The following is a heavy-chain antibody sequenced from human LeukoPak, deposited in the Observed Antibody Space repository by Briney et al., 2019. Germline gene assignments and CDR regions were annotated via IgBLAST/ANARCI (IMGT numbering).Heavy chain of an antibody. J-gene: IGHJ4*02. D-gene: IGHD6-19*01. CDR2: IRSGSTII. CDR1: GFTFSDYS. Sequence: GGSLRLSCAASGFTFSDYSMNWVRQAPGKGLEWVSYIRSGSTIINYADSVRGRFTISRDNAKNTLYLQMNSLRAEDTAVYYCARDPVAGPVWIDYWGQGTLVTVSS. V-gene: IGHV3-48*04. CDR3: ARDPVAGPVWIDY.